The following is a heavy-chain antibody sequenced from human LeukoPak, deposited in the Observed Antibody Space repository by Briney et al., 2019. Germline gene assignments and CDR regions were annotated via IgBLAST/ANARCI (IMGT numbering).Heavy chain of an antibody. D-gene: IGHD2-21*01. CDR2: IYCSGST. V-gene: IGHV4-39*07. J-gene: IGHJ6*02. CDR1: GGSISSSSYY. CDR3: ARGGDPHYGMDV. Sequence: PSETLSLTCTVSGGSISSSSYYWGWIRQPPGKGLEWIGSIYCSGSTYYNPSLKSRVTISVGTSKNQFSLKLSSVTAADTAVYYCARGGDPHYGMDVWGQGTTVTVPS.